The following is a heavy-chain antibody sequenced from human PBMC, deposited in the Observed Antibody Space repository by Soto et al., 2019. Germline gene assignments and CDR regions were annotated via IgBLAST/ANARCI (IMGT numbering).Heavy chain of an antibody. Sequence: QVQLVESGGGVVQPGRSLRFSCAASGFTFSGDAIHWVRQAPGKGLEWVALISYDGSNNYYADAVKGRFTVSRDNSKNTLYLQMNSLRAEDTAVYYCAKDRDSSGWYDYWGQGTLVTVSS. CDR3: AKDRDSSGWYDY. V-gene: IGHV3-30*18. J-gene: IGHJ4*02. CDR2: ISYDGSNN. D-gene: IGHD6-19*01. CDR1: GFTFSGDA.